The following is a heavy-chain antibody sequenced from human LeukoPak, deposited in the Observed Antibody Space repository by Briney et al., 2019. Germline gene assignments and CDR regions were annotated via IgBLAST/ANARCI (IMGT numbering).Heavy chain of an antibody. CDR1: GGTFSSYA. V-gene: IGHV1-69*13. CDR3: AGGSHGDYDDAFDI. D-gene: IGHD4-17*01. CDR2: ISAIFGTA. Sequence: ASVKVSCKASGGTFSSYAISWVRQAPGQGLEWMGGISAIFGTANYAQKFQGRVTITADESTSTAYLALSCLRSDDTTVYYCAGGSHGDYDDAFDIWGQGTMVTVSS. J-gene: IGHJ3*02.